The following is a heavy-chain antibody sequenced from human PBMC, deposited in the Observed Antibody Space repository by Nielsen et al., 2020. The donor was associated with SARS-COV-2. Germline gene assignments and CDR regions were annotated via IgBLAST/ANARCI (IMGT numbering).Heavy chain of an antibody. D-gene: IGHD3-10*01. CDR3: ARDRYGSGSYLLPPPFDY. V-gene: IGHV3-7*01. CDR1: GFTFSSYW. Sequence: GALKISCAASGFTFSSYWMSWVRQAPGKGLEWVANIKQDGSEKYYVDSVKGRFTISRDNAKNSLYLQMNSLRAEDTAVYYCARDRYGSGSYLLPPPFDYWGQGTLVTVSS. CDR2: IKQDGSEK. J-gene: IGHJ4*02.